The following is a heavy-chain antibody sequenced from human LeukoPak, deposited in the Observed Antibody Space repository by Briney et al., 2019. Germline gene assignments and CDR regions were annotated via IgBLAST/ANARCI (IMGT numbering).Heavy chain of an antibody. CDR3: TRDRSRAEDD. V-gene: IGHV3-7*01. D-gene: IGHD1-14*01. J-gene: IGHJ4*02. Sequence: GGSLRLSCAASGFTFSGDWMSWVRQAPGKGLKWVANINQGGSDKYYVDSVKGRFTISRDNANNLLYLQMNSLRGEDTAVYYCTRDRSRAEDDWGQGTLVTVSS. CDR2: INQGGSDK. CDR1: GFTFSGDW.